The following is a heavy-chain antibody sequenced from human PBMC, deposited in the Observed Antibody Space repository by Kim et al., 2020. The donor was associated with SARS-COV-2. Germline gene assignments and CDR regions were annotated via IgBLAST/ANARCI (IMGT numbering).Heavy chain of an antibody. CDR2: IWYDGNNK. V-gene: IGHV3-33*01. D-gene: IGHD2-15*01. Sequence: GGSLRLSCAASGFNFSSYGMHWVRQAPGKGLEWVAVIWYDGNNKYYADSVKGRFTISRDNSKNTLYLQMNSLRAEDTAVYYCAREGRWYRSHYYYHYGMDVWGQGTTVTVSS. J-gene: IGHJ6*02. CDR3: AREGRWYRSHYYYHYGMDV. CDR1: GFNFSSYG.